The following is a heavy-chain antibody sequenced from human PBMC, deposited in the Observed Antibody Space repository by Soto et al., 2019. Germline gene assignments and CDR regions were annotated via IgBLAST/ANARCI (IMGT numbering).Heavy chain of an antibody. CDR3: TKDEAGSPFRY. CDR2: VFHSGIT. Sequence: VQLRESGPGQVKTSGTLSLTCAVSGGCMKTTNWWSWVRQPPTKGLEWIGEVFHSGITRYNPSLKSRATVSVDTSKNQFFLNLASVTAADTAVYYCTKDEAGSPFRYWGQGALVTVSS. V-gene: IGHV4-4*02. J-gene: IGHJ4*02. CDR1: GGCMKTTNW. D-gene: IGHD3-10*01.